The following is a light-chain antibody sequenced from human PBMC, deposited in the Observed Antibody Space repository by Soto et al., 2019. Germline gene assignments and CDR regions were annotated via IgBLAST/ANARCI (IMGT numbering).Light chain of an antibody. CDR3: SSFAGSNNVL. Sequence: QSVLTQPPSASGSPGQSVTISCTGTNSDVGGYDFVSWYQQHPGKAPKLMIYEVNKRPSGVPDRFSGSKSGNTASLTVSRLQAEDEASYYCSSFAGSNNVLFGGGTKLTVL. CDR1: NSDVGGYDF. CDR2: EVN. J-gene: IGLJ3*02. V-gene: IGLV2-8*01.